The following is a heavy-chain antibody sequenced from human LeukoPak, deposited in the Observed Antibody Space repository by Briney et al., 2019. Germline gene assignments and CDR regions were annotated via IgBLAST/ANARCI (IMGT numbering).Heavy chain of an antibody. Sequence: GGSLRLSCVAYGFTLSSHSMSWVRQAPGKGPKWVSAINSRGDGTEYADSVRGRFTMSRDNSKHTLYLQMYSLRVDDTAVYYCAKEGGSGSYYPENFDYWGQGALVTVSS. CDR1: GFTLSSHS. D-gene: IGHD3-10*01. CDR3: AKEGGSGSYYPENFDY. J-gene: IGHJ4*02. V-gene: IGHV3-23*01. CDR2: INSRGDGT.